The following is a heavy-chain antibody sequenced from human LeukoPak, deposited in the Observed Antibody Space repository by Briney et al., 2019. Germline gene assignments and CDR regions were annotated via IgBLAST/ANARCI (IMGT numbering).Heavy chain of an antibody. J-gene: IGHJ4*02. V-gene: IGHV4-34*01. D-gene: IGHD6-13*01. Sequence: SETLSLTCAVYGGSFSGYYWSWIRQPPGKGLEWIGEINHSGSTNYNPSLKSRVTISVDTSKNQFSLKLNSVTAADTAVYYCARGPPGYSSSWYFNYWGQGTLVTVSS. CDR1: GGSFSGYY. CDR3: ARGPPGYSSSWYFNY. CDR2: INHSGST.